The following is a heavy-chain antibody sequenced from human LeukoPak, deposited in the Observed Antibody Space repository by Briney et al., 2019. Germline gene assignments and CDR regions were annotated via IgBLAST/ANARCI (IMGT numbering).Heavy chain of an antibody. CDR1: GGSISSSSYY. D-gene: IGHD4-11*01. J-gene: IGHJ4*02. Sequence: PSETLSLTCTVSGGSISSSSYYWGWIRQPPGKGLEWIGSIYYSGSTYYNPSLKSRVTISVDTSKNQFSLKLSSVTAADTAVYHCASTTVTTPFDYWGQGTLVTVSS. V-gene: IGHV4-39*01. CDR3: ASTTVTTPFDY. CDR2: IYYSGST.